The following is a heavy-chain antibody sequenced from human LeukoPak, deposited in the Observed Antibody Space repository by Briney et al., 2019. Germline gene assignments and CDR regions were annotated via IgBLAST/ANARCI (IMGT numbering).Heavy chain of an antibody. CDR1: GFTFSSYE. CDR3: ARTSVEMATIYDY. D-gene: IGHD5-24*01. CDR2: ISSSGSTI. V-gene: IGHV3-48*03. J-gene: IGHJ4*02. Sequence: PGGSLRLSCAASGFTFSSYEMNWVRQAPGKGLGWVSYISSSGSTIYYADSVKGRFTISRDNAKNSLYLQMNSLRAEDTAVYYCARTSVEMATIYDYWGQGTLVTVSS.